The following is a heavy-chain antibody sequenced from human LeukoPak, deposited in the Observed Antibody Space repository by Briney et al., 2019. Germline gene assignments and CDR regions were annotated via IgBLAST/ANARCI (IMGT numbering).Heavy chain of an antibody. CDR2: ISAYNGNT. Sequence: ASVKVSCKASGYTFTSYGISWVRHAPGQGLEWMGWISAYNGNTNYAQKLQGRVTMTTDTSTSTAYMELRSLRSDDTAVYYCARETMDTSCFDYWGQGTLVTVSS. D-gene: IGHD2-2*01. V-gene: IGHV1-18*01. J-gene: IGHJ4*02. CDR1: GYTFTSYG. CDR3: ARETMDTSCFDY.